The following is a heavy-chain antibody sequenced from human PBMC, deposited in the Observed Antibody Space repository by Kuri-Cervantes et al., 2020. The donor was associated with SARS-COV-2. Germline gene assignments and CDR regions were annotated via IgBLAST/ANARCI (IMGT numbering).Heavy chain of an antibody. J-gene: IGHJ4*02. Sequence: GESLKISCKGAGFMFMNYDMGWVRQAPGRGLEWVSIISGSGTGTYFEDSVKGRFTMSRDNYKNTVFLQMNSLTADDTAVYYCAKSLAYCGRGCYWAFDYWGQGALVTVSS. CDR2: ISGSGTGT. CDR3: AKSLAYCGRGCYWAFDY. D-gene: IGHD2-21*02. CDR1: GFMFMNYD. V-gene: IGHV3-23*01.